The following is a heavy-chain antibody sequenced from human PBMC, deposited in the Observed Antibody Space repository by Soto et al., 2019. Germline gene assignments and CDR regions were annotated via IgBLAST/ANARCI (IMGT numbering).Heavy chain of an antibody. CDR3: AGARGRDY. CDR1: GSTFSTHW. J-gene: IGHJ4*02. CDR2: IKADGSEK. Sequence: GGPLRLSCIVSGSTFSTHWMNWVRQAPGKGLEWVGNIKADGSEKYNVDPVKGRFTFSRANAKNSSSRQRTSLRAEATAVYYCAGARGRDYWGQGTQVTVSS. V-gene: IGHV3-7*03. D-gene: IGHD3-16*01.